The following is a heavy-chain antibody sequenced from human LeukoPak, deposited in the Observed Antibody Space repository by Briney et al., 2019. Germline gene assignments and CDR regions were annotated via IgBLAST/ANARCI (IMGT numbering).Heavy chain of an antibody. CDR1: GFTFSTYA. V-gene: IGHV3-23*01. CDR3: AKSDLTGHTRIDY. J-gene: IGHJ4*02. CDR2: ISGNIGST. D-gene: IGHD3-9*01. Sequence: PGGSLRLSCAASGFTFSTYAMSWVRQAPGKRLEWVSGISGNIGSTYYAHSVKGRFTISRDNSKNTLFLQMNSLRAEDAAVYYCAKSDLTGHTRIDYWGQGTMVTVSS.